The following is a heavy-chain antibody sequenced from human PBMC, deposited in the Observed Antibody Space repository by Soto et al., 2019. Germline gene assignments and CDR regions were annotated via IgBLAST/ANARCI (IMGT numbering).Heavy chain of an antibody. V-gene: IGHV1-8*01. J-gene: IGHJ6*02. D-gene: IGHD1-1*01. Sequence: QVQLVQSGAEVTKPGASVKVSCKASGYTFTSYDINWVRQATGQGLEWMGWMSPNSGATGYAQKFQDRVTMTRGTSISTVYMELSNLRSEDTAIYYCARGVDAGVDVWGQGSTVTVSS. CDR3: ARGVDAGVDV. CDR2: MSPNSGAT. CDR1: GYTFTSYD.